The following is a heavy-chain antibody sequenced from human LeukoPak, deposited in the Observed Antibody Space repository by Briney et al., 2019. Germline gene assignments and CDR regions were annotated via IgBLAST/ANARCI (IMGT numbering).Heavy chain of an antibody. CDR1: GFMFNSYT. CDR3: AKDGIASTGPYHFDY. D-gene: IGHD6-13*01. J-gene: IGHJ4*02. CDR2: IRYDGSNT. V-gene: IGHV3-30*02. Sequence: GGSLRLSCAASGFMFNSYTMHWVRQAPGKGLEWVAFIRYDGSNTYYVDSVKGRFTISSDNSKNTLYLQMNSLRAEDTAVYYCAKDGIASTGPYHFDYWGQGTLVTVSS.